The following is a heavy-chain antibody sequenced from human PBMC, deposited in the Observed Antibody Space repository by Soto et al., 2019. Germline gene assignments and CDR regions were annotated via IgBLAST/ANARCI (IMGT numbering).Heavy chain of an antibody. CDR3: AREKTSYGMDV. Sequence: QVQLVQSGAEVKKPGASVKVSCKASGYTFTSYDINWVRQATGQGLEWMGWMNPNSGNTGYAQEFHSRVTMTRNTSISTAYMELSSLRSDDTAVYYCAREKTSYGMDVWGQGTTVTVSS. V-gene: IGHV1-8*01. CDR1: GYTFTSYD. CDR2: MNPNSGNT. J-gene: IGHJ6*02.